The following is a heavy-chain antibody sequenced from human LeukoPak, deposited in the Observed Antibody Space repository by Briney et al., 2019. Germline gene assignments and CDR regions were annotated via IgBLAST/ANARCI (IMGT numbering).Heavy chain of an antibody. D-gene: IGHD3-9*01. CDR1: GFTFSSYA. Sequence: GGSLRLSCAASGFTFSSYAMSWVRQAPGKGLEWVSYISSSGSTIYYADSVKGRFTISRDNAKNSLYLQMNSLRAEDTAVYYCARGFDWLLVAYYYYGMDVWGQGTTVTVSS. V-gene: IGHV3-48*04. CDR2: ISSSGSTI. J-gene: IGHJ6*02. CDR3: ARGFDWLLVAYYYYGMDV.